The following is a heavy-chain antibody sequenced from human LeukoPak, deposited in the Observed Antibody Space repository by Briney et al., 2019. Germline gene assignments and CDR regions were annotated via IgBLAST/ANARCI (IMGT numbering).Heavy chain of an antibody. J-gene: IGHJ4*02. CDR2: INWNGGST. V-gene: IGHV3-20*04. D-gene: IGHD1-26*01. CDR1: GFTFSSYE. CDR3: ARVGSTSTPYYFDY. Sequence: GGSLRLSCAASGFTFSSYEMNWVRQAPGKGLEWVSCINWNGGSTGYADSVKGRFTISRDNAKNSLYMQMNSLRAEDTALYYCARVGSTSTPYYFDYWGQGTLVTVSS.